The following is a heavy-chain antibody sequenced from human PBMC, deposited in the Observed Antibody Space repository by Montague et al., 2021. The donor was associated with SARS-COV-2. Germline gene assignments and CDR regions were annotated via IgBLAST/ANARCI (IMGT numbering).Heavy chain of an antibody. J-gene: IGHJ5*02. CDR1: GGSIRSDD. Sequence: SETLSLTCTVSGGSIRSDDWNWTRLPPGNGKEWNGVIYYSRTANYNPSLKSRVTITVDTSKNQFSLTVRSVAAADTAVYYCSRLVGGRETRFDPWGQGTLVTVSS. V-gene: IGHV4-59*08. CDR2: IYYSRTA. D-gene: IGHD3-10*01. CDR3: SRLVGGRETRFDP.